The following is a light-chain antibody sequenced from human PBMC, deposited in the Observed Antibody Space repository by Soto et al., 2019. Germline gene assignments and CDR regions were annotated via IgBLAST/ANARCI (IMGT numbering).Light chain of an antibody. CDR3: QTWGTGIVV. CDR2: LNSDGSH. V-gene: IGLV4-69*01. J-gene: IGLJ2*01. CDR1: SGHSSYA. Sequence: QPVLTQSPSASASLGASVKLTCTLSSGHSSYAIAWHQQQPEKGPRYLMKLNSDGSHSKGDGIPDRFSGSSSGAERYLTVASLHSEDEADYYCQTWGTGIVVFGGGTKVTVL.